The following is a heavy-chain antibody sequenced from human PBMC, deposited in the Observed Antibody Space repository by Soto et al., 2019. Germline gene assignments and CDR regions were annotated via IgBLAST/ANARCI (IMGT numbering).Heavy chain of an antibody. CDR3: AKGYADSDS. V-gene: IGHV3-23*01. D-gene: IGHD5-18*01. CDR1: GFAFSRRA. J-gene: IGHJ4*02. CDR2: ISNSDDTT. Sequence: EVQLFESGGGLVQPGGALRLSWATSGFAFSRRAMSWVRQTPGRGLEWLSSISNSDDTTYYAASVKGRFTISRDMSKSTLFLQMSSLRAEDTAVYYCAKGYADSDSWGQGTQVTVSS.